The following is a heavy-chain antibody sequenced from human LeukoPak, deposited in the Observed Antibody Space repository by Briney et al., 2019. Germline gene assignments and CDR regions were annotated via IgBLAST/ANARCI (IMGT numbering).Heavy chain of an antibody. CDR2: ISAYNGVT. CDR1: GYTFTSHG. V-gene: IGHV1-18*01. J-gene: IGHJ4*02. D-gene: IGHD1-26*01. Sequence: ASVKVSCKTSGYTFTSHGIGWVRQAPGQGLEWLGWISAYNGVTDYEPKFQNRITMTTDTSTKTAYMELRSLRSDDTAVYYCARASRVGRGREEGYWGQGTLVTVSS. CDR3: ARASRVGRGREEGY.